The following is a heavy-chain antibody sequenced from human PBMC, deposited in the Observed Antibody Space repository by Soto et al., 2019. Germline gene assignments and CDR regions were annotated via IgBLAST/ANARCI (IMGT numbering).Heavy chain of an antibody. CDR2: ISFEGSNK. Sequence: SLRLSCAASGFIFGSYGMHWVSQAPGKGLEWVAVISFEGSNKYYADSVKGRFTISRDNSKNTLYLQMNSLRAEETAVYYCAKEGGAVTTYYYYYRLGVRGQGNTVTVPS. CDR3: AKEGGAVTTYYYYYRLGV. CDR1: GFIFGSYG. J-gene: IGHJ6*01. V-gene: IGHV3-30*18. D-gene: IGHD4-17*01.